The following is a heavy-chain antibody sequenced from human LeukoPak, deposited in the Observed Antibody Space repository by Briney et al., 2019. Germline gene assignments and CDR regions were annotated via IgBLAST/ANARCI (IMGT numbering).Heavy chain of an antibody. V-gene: IGHV4-61*02. CDR3: ASDNIAVAGTLDY. CDR1: GGSISSGSYY. CDR2: IYTSGST. D-gene: IGHD6-19*01. J-gene: IGHJ4*02. Sequence: SETLSLTCTVSGGSISSGSYYWSWIRQPAGKGLEWIGRIYTSGSTNYNPSLKSRVTISVDTSKNQFSLKLSSVTAADTAVYYCASDNIAVAGTLDYWGQGTLVTVSS.